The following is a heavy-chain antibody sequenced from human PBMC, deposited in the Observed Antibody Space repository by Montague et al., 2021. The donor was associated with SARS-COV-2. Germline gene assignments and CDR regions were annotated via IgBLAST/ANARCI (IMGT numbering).Heavy chain of an antibody. CDR1: GGSISSSSYY. D-gene: IGHD3-3*01. V-gene: IGHV4-39*01. CDR3: ARQPVLRCLGWLPWFGGMDV. CDR2: IYYSGST. J-gene: IGHJ6*02. Sequence: SETLSLTCTVSGGSISSSSYYWGWIRQPPGKGLEWIGSIYYSGSTYYNPSLKSRVTISVDTSKNQFSLKLSSVTAADTAVYYCARQPVLRCLGWLPWFGGMDVWGQGTTVTVSS.